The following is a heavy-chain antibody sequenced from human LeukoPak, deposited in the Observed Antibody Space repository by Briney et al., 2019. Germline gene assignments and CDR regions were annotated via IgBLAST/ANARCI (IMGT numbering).Heavy chain of an antibody. CDR3: ARDLHYYDSSGYWDAFDI. CDR2: ISTSSTTI. J-gene: IGHJ3*02. Sequence: GGSLRLSCAASGFTFSTYNMNWVRQAPGKGLECISYISTSSTTIYYADSVKGRFTVSRDNAKNSLYLQMNSLRAEDTALYYCARDLHYYDSSGYWDAFDIWGQGTMVTVSS. D-gene: IGHD3-22*01. CDR1: GFTFSTYN. V-gene: IGHV3-48*04.